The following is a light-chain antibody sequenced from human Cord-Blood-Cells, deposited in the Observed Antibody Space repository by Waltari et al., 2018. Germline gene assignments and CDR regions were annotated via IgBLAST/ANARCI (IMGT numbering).Light chain of an antibody. CDR2: EDN. CDR3: QSYDSSNWV. CDR1: SGSIASNY. Sequence: NFMLTQPHSVSESPGKTVTISCTRSSGSIASNYVQWYQQRPGSSPTTVIYEDNQRPSGFPDRFSGPIDSSSNSAALTISGLKTEDEADYYCQSYDSSNWVFGGGTKLTV. V-gene: IGLV6-57*01. J-gene: IGLJ3*02.